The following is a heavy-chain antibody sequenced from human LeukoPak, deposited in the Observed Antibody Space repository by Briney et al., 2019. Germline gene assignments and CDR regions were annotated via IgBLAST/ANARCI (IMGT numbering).Heavy chain of an antibody. CDR1: GFTVSSNY. D-gene: IGHD3-10*01. J-gene: IGHJ4*02. V-gene: IGHV3-53*01. CDR2: IYSGGST. Sequence: GGSLRLSCAASGFTVSSNYMSWVRQAPGKGLEWVSTIYSGGSTYYADSVKGRFTISRDNSKNTLFFQMNSLRAEDTAVYYCARDYYGSGSYYGPFDYWGQGTLVTVSS. CDR3: ARDYYGSGSYYGPFDY.